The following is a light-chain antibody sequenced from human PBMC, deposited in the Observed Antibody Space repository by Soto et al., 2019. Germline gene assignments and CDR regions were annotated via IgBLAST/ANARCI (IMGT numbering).Light chain of an antibody. V-gene: IGLV2-14*01. CDR2: EVT. J-gene: IGLJ1*01. CDR1: SGDIGSYNR. Sequence: QSALTQPASVSGSPGQSITISCTGTSGDIGSYNRVSWYQQHPGKAPKLIIDEVTDRTSGVSKRFSGSQSGNTASLTISGLQAEDEAEYYCSSYTNINARACVFGTGTKVTVL. CDR3: SSYTNINARACV.